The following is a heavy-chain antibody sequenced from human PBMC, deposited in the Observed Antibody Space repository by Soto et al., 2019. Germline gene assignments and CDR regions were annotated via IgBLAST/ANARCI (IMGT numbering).Heavy chain of an antibody. Sequence: QVQLVQSGAEVKKPGSSVKVSCKASGGTFSSYAISWVRQAPGQGLEWMGGIIPIFGTANYAQKFQGRVTITADESTSTAYMELSSLRSEDTAVYYCARRRGGAYYDLWSGRGNWFDPWGQGTLVTVSS. V-gene: IGHV1-69*01. CDR1: GGTFSSYA. CDR2: IIPIFGTA. D-gene: IGHD3-3*01. J-gene: IGHJ5*02. CDR3: ARRRGGAYYDLWSGRGNWFDP.